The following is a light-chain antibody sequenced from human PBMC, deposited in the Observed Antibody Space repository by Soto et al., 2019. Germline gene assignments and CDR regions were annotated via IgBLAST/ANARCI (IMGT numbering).Light chain of an antibody. CDR1: QSVSSN. J-gene: IGKJ1*01. CDR2: GAS. CDR3: QQYGSSLPWT. V-gene: IGKV3-20*01. Sequence: VMTQSAANLSVSSGERSTLSCRASQSVSSNLAWYQQKPGQAPKLXXXGASTRATGIPDRFSGSGSGTDFTLTISRLEPEDFSVFYCQQYGSSLPWTFGQGTKVDIK.